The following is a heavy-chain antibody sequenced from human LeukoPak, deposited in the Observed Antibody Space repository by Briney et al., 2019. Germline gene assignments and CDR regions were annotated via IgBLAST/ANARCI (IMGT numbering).Heavy chain of an antibody. V-gene: IGHV3-30*02. J-gene: IGHJ3*02. D-gene: IGHD5-18*01. CDR1: GFTFSSYG. CDR3: AKDGGYSYAKKGAFDI. CDR2: IRYDGSNK. Sequence: GGSVSLSCAASGFTFSSYGMHWVRQAPGKGLEWVAFIRYDGSNKYYADSVKGRFTISRDNSKNTLYLQMNSLRAEDTAVYYCAKDGGYSYAKKGAFDIWGQGTMVTVSS.